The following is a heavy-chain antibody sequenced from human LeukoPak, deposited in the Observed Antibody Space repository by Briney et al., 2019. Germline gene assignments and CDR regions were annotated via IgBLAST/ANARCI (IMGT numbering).Heavy chain of an antibody. CDR2: IRSKANSYAT. CDR1: GFTFSGSA. D-gene: IGHD1-1*01. Sequence: GGSLRLSCAASGFTFSGSAMHWVRQASGKGLEWVGRIRSKANSYATAYAASVKGRFTISRDDSKNTAYLQMNSLKTEDTAVYYCTRPDATGTTSTDNGYYYMDVWGKGTTVTVSS. V-gene: IGHV3-73*01. CDR3: TRPDATGTTSTDNGYYYMDV. J-gene: IGHJ6*03.